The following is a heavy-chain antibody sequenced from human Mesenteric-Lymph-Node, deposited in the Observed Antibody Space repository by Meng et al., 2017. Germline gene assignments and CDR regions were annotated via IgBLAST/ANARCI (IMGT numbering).Heavy chain of an antibody. V-gene: IGHV4-30-4*01. Sequence: VNLQRWGAGLLKPSETLSLLCGVCGGSFSGYYCRWLRQPPGKGLEWIGYIYNSGSTYYNPSLKSRVTISVDTSKNQFSLKLRFVTAADTAVYYCASYGPCSGNNCPLSSFDHWGQGTLVTVSS. D-gene: IGHD2-15*01. CDR3: ASYGPCSGNNCPLSSFDH. CDR1: GGSFSGYY. J-gene: IGHJ4*02. CDR2: IYNSGST.